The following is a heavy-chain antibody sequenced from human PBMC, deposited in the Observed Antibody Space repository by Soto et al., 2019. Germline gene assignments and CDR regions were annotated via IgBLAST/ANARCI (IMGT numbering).Heavy chain of an antibody. D-gene: IGHD3-10*01. Sequence: QVQLQQWGAGLLKPSETLSLTCAVYGGSFSGYYWSWIRQPPGKGLEWIGEINHSGSTNYNPSLKSRVTISVDTSKNQFSLKLSSVTAADTAVYYCARGPFLGSGSYYFDYWGQGTLVTVSS. CDR1: GGSFSGYY. J-gene: IGHJ4*02. CDR2: INHSGST. CDR3: ARGPFLGSGSYYFDY. V-gene: IGHV4-34*01.